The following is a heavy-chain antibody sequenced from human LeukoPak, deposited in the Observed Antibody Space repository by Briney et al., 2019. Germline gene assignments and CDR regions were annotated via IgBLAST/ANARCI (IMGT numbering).Heavy chain of an antibody. CDR1: GGSISSGGYY. CDR3: ARGGRQWLADY. D-gene: IGHD6-19*01. V-gene: IGHV4-30-2*01. CDR2: IYHSGST. Sequence: TLSLTCTVSGGSISSGGYYWSWIRQPPGKGLEWIGYIYHSGSTYYNPSLKSRVTISVDRSKNQFSLKLSSVTAADTAVYYCARGGRQWLADYWGQGTLVTVSS. J-gene: IGHJ4*02.